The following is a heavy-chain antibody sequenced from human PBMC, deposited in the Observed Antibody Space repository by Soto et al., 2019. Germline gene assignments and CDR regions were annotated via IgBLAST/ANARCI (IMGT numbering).Heavy chain of an antibody. Sequence: QVQLVESGGGLVKPRGSLRLSCAVSGFTFNDYYMSWIRQAPGKGLEWISYISGGGSTTYHADSVRGPFTISRDNAKNSLFLQINRLRAADTAVYYCAREVRTSGWFRRLDSWGQGILVTVSS. CDR2: ISGGGSTT. V-gene: IGHV3-11*01. J-gene: IGHJ4*02. CDR3: AREVRTSGWFRRLDS. D-gene: IGHD6-19*01. CDR1: GFTFNDYY.